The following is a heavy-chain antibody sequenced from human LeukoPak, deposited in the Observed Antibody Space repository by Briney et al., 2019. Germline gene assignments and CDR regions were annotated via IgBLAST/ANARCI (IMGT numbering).Heavy chain of an antibody. Sequence: ASVKVSCKASGYTFTSYHIDWVRQAPGQGLEWMGWINPSSGGTNYAQKFQGRVTMTRDTSINTAYMELRRLRSDDTAVYYCARGGVVVLGVMDIWGQGTVVTVSS. CDR2: INPSSGGT. CDR3: ARGGVVVLGVMDI. D-gene: IGHD2-15*01. V-gene: IGHV1-2*02. J-gene: IGHJ3*02. CDR1: GYTFTSYH.